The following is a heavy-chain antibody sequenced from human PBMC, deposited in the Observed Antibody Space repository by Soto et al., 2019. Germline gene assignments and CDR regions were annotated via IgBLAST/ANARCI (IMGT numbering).Heavy chain of an antibody. Sequence: GESLKISCKGSGYTFTSYWIGWVRQMPGKGLEWMGIIYPGDSDTRYSPSFQGQVTISADKSISTAYLQWSSLKASDTAMYYCARGANSYYGSGIRGMDVWGQGTTVTVSS. CDR2: IYPGDSDT. CDR1: GYTFTSYW. D-gene: IGHD3-10*01. CDR3: ARGANSYYGSGIRGMDV. V-gene: IGHV5-51*01. J-gene: IGHJ6*02.